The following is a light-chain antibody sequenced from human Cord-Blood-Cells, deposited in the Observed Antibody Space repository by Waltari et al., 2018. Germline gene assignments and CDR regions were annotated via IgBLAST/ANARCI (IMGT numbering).Light chain of an antibody. J-gene: IGLJ3*02. CDR2: EGS. V-gene: IGLV2-23*01. CDR1: SSDVGSYNL. Sequence: QSALTQPASVSGSPEQSITISCTGTSSDVGSYNLVSWYQQHPGKAPKLLIYEGSKRPSGVSNLFSGSKAGNTASLTIAGLQAEDEADYYCCSYAGSSTWVFGGGTKLTVL. CDR3: CSYAGSSTWV.